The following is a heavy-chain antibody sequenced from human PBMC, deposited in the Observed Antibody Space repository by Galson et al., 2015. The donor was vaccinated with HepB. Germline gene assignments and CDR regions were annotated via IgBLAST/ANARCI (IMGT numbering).Heavy chain of an antibody. D-gene: IGHD2-21*02. Sequence: SLRLSCAASGFTFTSYWMSWVRQAPGKGLEWVASIKKDGSQQYYVDSVKGRFTISRDNAKNSVYLQMNSLRAEDTAVYYCARSRGHGVVVTGNYFDNWGQGILVTVSS. CDR3: ARSRGHGVVVTGNYFDN. J-gene: IGHJ4*02. V-gene: IGHV3-7*03. CDR2: IKKDGSQQ. CDR1: GFTFTSYW.